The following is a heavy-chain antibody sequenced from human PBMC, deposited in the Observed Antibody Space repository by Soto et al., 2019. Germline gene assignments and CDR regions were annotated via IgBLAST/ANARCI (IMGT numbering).Heavy chain of an antibody. CDR3: AHVLVVVANYGMDV. CDR2: IYWDDDT. D-gene: IGHD2-15*01. CDR1: GFSLSTSGVG. V-gene: IGHV2-5*02. Sequence: QITLKESGPTLVKPTQTLTLTCTFSGFSLSTSGVGVGWIRQPPGKALEWLALIYWDDDTRYSPSLTSRLTITKDTSKNQVVLTMTNMDPVDTATYYCAHVLVVVANYGMDVWGQGTTVTVSS. J-gene: IGHJ6*02.